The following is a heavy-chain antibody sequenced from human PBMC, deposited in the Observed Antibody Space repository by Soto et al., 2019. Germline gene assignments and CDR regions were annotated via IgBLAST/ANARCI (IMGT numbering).Heavy chain of an antibody. V-gene: IGHV1-2*02. CDR1: GYTFTDFF. D-gene: IGHD2-15*01. J-gene: IGHJ4*02. CDR3: ARGLRWRDLDY. Sequence: QVQVVQSGAEVKKPGASVKVSCKASGYTFTDFFIQWVRQAPGQGLEWMGWINPSSGDTSYAQKSQGRVTMTRDTSISTAYLEVRRLKSDDTAVYYCARGLRWRDLDYWGQGTPVTVSS. CDR2: INPSSGDT.